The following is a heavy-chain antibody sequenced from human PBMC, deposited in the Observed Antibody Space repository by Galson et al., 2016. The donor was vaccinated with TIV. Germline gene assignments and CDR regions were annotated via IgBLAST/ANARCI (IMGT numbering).Heavy chain of an antibody. V-gene: IGHV3-23*01. CDR3: AKSFQYFYDNSGYFPYGFHI. Sequence: SLRPSCAASGFTFSSWPMSGVRRDPGKGLEWVSATSASVGNTFYADSVKGRFTISRDNSKKTLYLQMDSLRAEDTAVYYCAKSFQYFYDNSGYFPYGFHIWGRGTMVTVSS. J-gene: IGHJ3*02. CDR2: TSASVGNT. CDR1: GFTFSSWP. D-gene: IGHD3-22*01.